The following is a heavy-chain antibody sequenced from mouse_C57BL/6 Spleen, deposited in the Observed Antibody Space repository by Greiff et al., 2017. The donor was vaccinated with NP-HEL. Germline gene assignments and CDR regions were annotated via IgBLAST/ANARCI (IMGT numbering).Heavy chain of an antibody. CDR3: ARLYSNYVSYAMDY. V-gene: IGHV1-50*01. Sequence: QVQLKQPGAELVKPGASVKLSCKASGYTFTSYWMQWVKQRPGQGLEWIGEIDPSDSYTNYNQKFKGKATLTVDTSSSTAYMQLSSLTSEDSAVYYCARLYSNYVSYAMDYWGQGTSVTVSS. J-gene: IGHJ4*01. CDR1: GYTFTSYW. D-gene: IGHD2-5*01. CDR2: IDPSDSYT.